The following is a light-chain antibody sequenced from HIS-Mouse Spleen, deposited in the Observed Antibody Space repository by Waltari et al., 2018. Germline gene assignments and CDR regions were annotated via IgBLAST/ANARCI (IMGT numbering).Light chain of an antibody. J-gene: IGLJ2*01. CDR2: EDS. Sequence: SYELTQPPSVSVSPGQTARITCSGDALPKKYAYWYQQKTGQDPVLVIDEDSKRPSGIPGSFSGSSSGTMATLTISGAQVEDEADYYCYSTDSSGNHRVFGGGTKLTVL. V-gene: IGLV3-10*01. CDR1: ALPKKY. CDR3: YSTDSSGNHRV.